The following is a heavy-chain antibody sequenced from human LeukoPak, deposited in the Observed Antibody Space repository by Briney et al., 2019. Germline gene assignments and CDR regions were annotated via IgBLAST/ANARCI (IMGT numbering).Heavy chain of an antibody. J-gene: IGHJ4*02. CDR1: GFTFDDYA. Sequence: PGRSLRLSCAASGFTFDDYATPWVRQAPGKGLEWVSSISWNSKNVAYAASVKGRLTISRDNAKNSLYLQMNSLRAEDTALYYCAKEGVGGFDSWGQGTLVTVSS. D-gene: IGHD3-16*01. CDR2: ISWNSKNV. CDR3: AKEGVGGFDS. V-gene: IGHV3-9*01.